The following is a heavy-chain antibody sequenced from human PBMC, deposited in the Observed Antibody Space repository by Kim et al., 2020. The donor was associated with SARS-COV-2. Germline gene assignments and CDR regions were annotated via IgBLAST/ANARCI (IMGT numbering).Heavy chain of an antibody. J-gene: IGHJ6*02. Sequence: ASVKVSCKASGYTFTSYYMHWVRQAPGQGLEWMGIINPSGGSTSYAQKFQGRVTMTRDTSTSTVYMELSSLRSEDTAVYYCARASRYCSSTSCYLDGMDVWGQGTTVTVSS. CDR1: GYTFTSYY. V-gene: IGHV1-46*01. D-gene: IGHD2-2*01. CDR3: ARASRYCSSTSCYLDGMDV. CDR2: INPSGGST.